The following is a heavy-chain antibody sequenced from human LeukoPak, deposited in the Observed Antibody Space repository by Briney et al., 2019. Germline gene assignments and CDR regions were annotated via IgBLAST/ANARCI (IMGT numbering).Heavy chain of an antibody. J-gene: IGHJ4*02. CDR3: ARDQDDESSFGDC. CDR1: GFTFRNYY. CDR2: INPDGSDR. D-gene: IGHD3-3*01. Sequence: PGGSLRLSCTVSGFTFRNYYMSWVRQAPGKGLEWVANINPDGSDRSYVDSVNGRFTISRDNAKNSLYLQMNSLRVEDTAVYYCARDQDDESSFGDCWGQGTLVTVSS. V-gene: IGHV3-7*01.